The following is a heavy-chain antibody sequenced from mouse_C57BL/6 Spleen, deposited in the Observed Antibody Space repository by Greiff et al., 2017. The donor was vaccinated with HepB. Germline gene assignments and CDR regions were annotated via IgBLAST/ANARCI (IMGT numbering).Heavy chain of an antibody. CDR3: ASPITTVVATDYAMDY. Sequence: VQLQQSGAELMKPGASVKLSCKATGYTFTGYWIEWVKQRPGHGLEWIGEILPGSGSTNYNEKFKGKATLTADTSSNTAYMQLSSLTTEDSAIYYCASPITTVVATDYAMDYWGQGTSVTVSS. J-gene: IGHJ4*01. D-gene: IGHD1-1*01. V-gene: IGHV1-9*01. CDR1: GYTFTGYW. CDR2: ILPGSGST.